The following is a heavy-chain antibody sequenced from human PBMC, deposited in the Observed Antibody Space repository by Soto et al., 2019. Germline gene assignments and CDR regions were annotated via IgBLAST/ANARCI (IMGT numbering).Heavy chain of an antibody. J-gene: IGHJ6*02. CDR1: GGTFSSYA. V-gene: IGHV1-69*12. CDR2: IIPIFGTA. Sequence: QVQLVQSGAEVKKPGSSVKVSCKASGGTFSSYAISWVRQAPGQGLEWMGGIIPIFGTANYAQKFQGRVTITADESTSTAYMELSSLRSEDTAVYYCAREAADQDIVATITFCGMDVWGQGTTVTVSS. D-gene: IGHD5-12*01. CDR3: AREAADQDIVATITFCGMDV.